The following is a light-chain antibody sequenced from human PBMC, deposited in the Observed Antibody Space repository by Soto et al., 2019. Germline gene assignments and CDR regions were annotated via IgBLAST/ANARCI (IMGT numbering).Light chain of an antibody. Sequence: DIVMTQTPLSSPVTLGQPASISCRSSQSLVHSDGNTYLSRLQQRTGQPPSPLMYKISNRFSGVTDEVSGSGAGTNFPLKISKVEADDVGVYYCMQAKHFTGTFGKATKVEI. CDR1: QSLVHSDGNTY. J-gene: IGKJ1*01. CDR3: MQAKHFTGT. V-gene: IGKV2-24*01. CDR2: KIS.